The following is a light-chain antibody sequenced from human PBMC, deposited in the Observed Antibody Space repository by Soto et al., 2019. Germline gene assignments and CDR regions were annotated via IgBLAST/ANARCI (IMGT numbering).Light chain of an antibody. Sequence: QSALTQPASVSGSPGQSITISCTGSSSDVGGYNYVAWYQQHPGKAPKLILDHVNKRPSGVPDRFSGSKSGNTASLTISGLQAEDEAHYFCSSYAGSYTYVFATGTKVTVL. J-gene: IGLJ1*01. CDR1: SSDVGGYNY. V-gene: IGLV2-11*01. CDR2: HVN. CDR3: SSYAGSYTYV.